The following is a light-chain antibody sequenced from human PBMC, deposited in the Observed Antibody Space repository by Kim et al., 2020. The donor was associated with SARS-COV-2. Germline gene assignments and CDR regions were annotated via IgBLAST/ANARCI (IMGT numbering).Light chain of an antibody. V-gene: IGLV2-8*01. CDR1: SSDVGGYNY. CDR3: SSHAGSKVV. CDR2: EVT. Sequence: QSALTQPPSASGSPGQSVTISCTGTSSDVGGYNYVSWHQQHPGKAPKVIIYEVTKRPSGVPDRFFGSKSGNTASLTVSGLQTEDEADYYCSSHAGSKVVFGGGTKVTVL. J-gene: IGLJ3*02.